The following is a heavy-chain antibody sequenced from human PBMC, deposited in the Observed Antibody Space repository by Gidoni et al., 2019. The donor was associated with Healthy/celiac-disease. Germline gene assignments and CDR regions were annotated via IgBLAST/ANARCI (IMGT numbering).Heavy chain of an antibody. J-gene: IGHJ3*02. D-gene: IGHD3-10*01. CDR2: IWYDGSNK. Sequence: QVQLVESGGGVVQPGRSLRLSCAASGFTFSSYGMHWVRQAPGKGLEWVAVIWYDGSNKYYADSVKGRFIISRDNSKNTLYLQMNSLRAEDTAVYYCARESGDDAFDIWGQGTMVTVSS. CDR1: GFTFSSYG. V-gene: IGHV3-33*01. CDR3: ARESGDDAFDI.